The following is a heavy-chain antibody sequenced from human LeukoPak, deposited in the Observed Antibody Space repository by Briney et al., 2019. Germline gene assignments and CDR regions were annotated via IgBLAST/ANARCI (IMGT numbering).Heavy chain of an antibody. Sequence: GASVKVSCKASGYTFTSYGISWVRQAPGRGLEWMGWISAYNGNTNYAQKLQGRVTMTTDTSTSTAYMELRSLRSDDTAVYYCARPKYSGYEVGYFDYWGQGTLVTVSS. CDR1: GYTFTSYG. D-gene: IGHD5-12*01. V-gene: IGHV1-18*01. J-gene: IGHJ4*02. CDR2: ISAYNGNT. CDR3: ARPKYSGYEVGYFDY.